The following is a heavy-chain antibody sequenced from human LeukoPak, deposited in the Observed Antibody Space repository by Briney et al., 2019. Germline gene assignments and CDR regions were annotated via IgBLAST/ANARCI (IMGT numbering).Heavy chain of an antibody. Sequence: PGGSLRLSCAASGFTFSSYGMRWVRQAPGKGLEWVAVIWFDGTYKYYADSVKGRFTISRDNSKNTLYLQMNSLRAEDTAVYYCARDYCRSTSCVDYWGQGTLVAVSS. D-gene: IGHD2-2*01. CDR1: GFTFSSYG. V-gene: IGHV3-33*01. CDR3: ARDYCRSTSCVDY. CDR2: IWFDGTYK. J-gene: IGHJ4*02.